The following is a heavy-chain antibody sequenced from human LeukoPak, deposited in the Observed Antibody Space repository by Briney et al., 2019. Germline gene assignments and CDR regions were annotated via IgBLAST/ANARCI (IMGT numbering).Heavy chain of an antibody. V-gene: IGHV4-34*01. Sequence: SETLSLTCAVYGGSFSGYYWSLIRQPPGKGLEWIGEINHSGSTNYNPSLKSRVTISVDTSKNQFSLKLSSVTAADTAVYYCASMTTVTPSGYWGQGTLVTVSS. CDR3: ASMTTVTPSGY. CDR1: GGSFSGYY. J-gene: IGHJ4*02. D-gene: IGHD4-17*01. CDR2: INHSGST.